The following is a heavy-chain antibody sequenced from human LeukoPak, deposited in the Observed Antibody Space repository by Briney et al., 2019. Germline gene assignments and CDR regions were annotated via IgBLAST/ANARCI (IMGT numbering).Heavy chain of an antibody. Sequence: PGGSLRLSCAASGFTFSDYYMSWLRQAPGKGLEWVSYMSTSSSYTNYADSVKGRFTISRDNAKHSLYMQMSSLRAEDTAVYYCAKDKGVGATGAFDIWGQGTMVTVSS. V-gene: IGHV3-11*06. CDR1: GFTFSDYY. CDR3: AKDKGVGATGAFDI. CDR2: MSTSSSYT. D-gene: IGHD1-26*01. J-gene: IGHJ3*02.